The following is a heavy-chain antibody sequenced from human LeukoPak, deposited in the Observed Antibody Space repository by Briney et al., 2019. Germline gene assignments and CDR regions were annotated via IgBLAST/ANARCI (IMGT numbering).Heavy chain of an antibody. CDR1: GFTFSTYG. D-gene: IGHD6-13*01. CDR2: IWYDGSNK. J-gene: IGHJ4*02. Sequence: GGSLRLSCAASGFTFSTYGMHWVRQAPGKGLEWVAVIWYDGSNKYYADSVKGRFTISRDNSKNTLYLQMNSLRAEDTAVYYCARDLDGAAAGLFDHWGQGTRVTVSS. CDR3: ARDLDGAAAGLFDH. V-gene: IGHV3-33*01.